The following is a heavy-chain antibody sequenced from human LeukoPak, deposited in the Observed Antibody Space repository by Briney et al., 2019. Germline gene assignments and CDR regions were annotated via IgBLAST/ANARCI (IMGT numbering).Heavy chain of an antibody. V-gene: IGHV1-2*02. CDR1: GYTFTSYD. D-gene: IGHD2-2*02. J-gene: IGHJ5*02. CDR2: INPNSGGT. CDR3: ARGACSSTSCYSGYSWFDP. Sequence: GASVKVSCKASGYTFTSYDINWVRQAPGQGLEWMGWINPNSGGTNYAQKFQGRVTMTRDTSISTAYMELSRLRSDDTAVYYCARGACSSTSCYSGYSWFDPWGQGTLVTVSS.